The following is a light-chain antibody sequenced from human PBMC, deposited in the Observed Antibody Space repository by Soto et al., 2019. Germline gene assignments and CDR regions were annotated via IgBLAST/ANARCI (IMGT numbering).Light chain of an antibody. CDR3: QQYYSLPYT. V-gene: IGKV1-33*01. CDR1: QGISED. Sequence: DIQMTQSPSSLSASVGDRVTITCQASQGISEDLTWYQQKPGKAPKVLIYAASNLETGVPSRFSGRGSQTDFTFTISSLQPEDIATYYCQQYYSLPYTFGQGTKLEI. CDR2: AAS. J-gene: IGKJ2*01.